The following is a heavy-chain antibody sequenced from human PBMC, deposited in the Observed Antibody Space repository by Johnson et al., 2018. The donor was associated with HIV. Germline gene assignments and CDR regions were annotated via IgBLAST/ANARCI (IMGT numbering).Heavy chain of an antibody. J-gene: IGHJ3*02. CDR2: ISGSGGST. CDR3: AKDVLRFLESRLNAFDI. CDR1: GFTSSSYA. V-gene: IGHV3-23*04. D-gene: IGHD3-3*01. Sequence: VQLVESGGGLVQPGGSLRLSCAASGFTSSSYAMSWVRQASGKGLEWVSAISGSGGSTYYADSVKGRFTISRDNSKNTLYLQMNSPRAEDTAVYYCAKDVLRFLESRLNAFDIWGQGTMVTVSS.